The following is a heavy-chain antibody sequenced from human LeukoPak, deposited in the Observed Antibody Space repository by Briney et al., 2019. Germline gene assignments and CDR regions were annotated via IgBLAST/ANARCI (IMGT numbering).Heavy chain of an antibody. CDR1: GFTFSSYA. J-gene: IGHJ4*02. CDR3: AKDQKWELLPFDY. Sequence: GGSLRLSCAASGFTFSSYAMSWVRQAPGKGLGWVSAISGSGGSTYYADSVKGRFTISRDNSKNTLYLQMNSLRAEDTAVYYCAKDQKWELLPFDYWGQGTLVTVSS. V-gene: IGHV3-23*01. D-gene: IGHD1-26*01. CDR2: ISGSGGST.